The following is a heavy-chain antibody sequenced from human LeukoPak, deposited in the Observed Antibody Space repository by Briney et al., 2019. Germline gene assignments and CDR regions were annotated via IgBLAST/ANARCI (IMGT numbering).Heavy chain of an antibody. CDR1: GFTFSSYW. Sequence: GGSLRLSCAASGFTFSSYWMHWVRQAPGKGLGWVSRIKSDGKTNYAASVKGRFTISRDNAKNTVSLQMNSLRAEDTGVYYCARAPSEIGGYYPEYFRHWGQDTLVTVSS. J-gene: IGHJ1*01. CDR3: ARAPSEIGGYYPEYFRH. V-gene: IGHV3-74*01. CDR2: IKSDGKT. D-gene: IGHD3-22*01.